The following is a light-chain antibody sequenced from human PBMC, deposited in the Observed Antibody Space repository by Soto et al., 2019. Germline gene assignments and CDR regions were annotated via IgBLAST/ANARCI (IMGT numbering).Light chain of an antibody. CDR2: HAY. CDR1: QSVSNSY. Sequence: FECTPYRLTLSLSRGERATLSYQASQSVSNSYLTWYQRRPGQAPSLLIYHAYSTATHIAGRFRGSGSGTDVSLIISRLGPEDFAVYYCQQYGSSPLTFGGATKVDIK. V-gene: IGKV3-20*01. J-gene: IGKJ4*01. CDR3: QQYGSSPLT.